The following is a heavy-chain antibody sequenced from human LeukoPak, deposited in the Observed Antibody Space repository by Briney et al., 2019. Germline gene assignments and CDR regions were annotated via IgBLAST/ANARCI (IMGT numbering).Heavy chain of an antibody. V-gene: IGHV4-59*08. CDR1: GGSISSYS. D-gene: IGHD5-12*01. J-gene: IGHJ3*02. CDR3: ARHGGESIVAMILHAFDI. CDR2: IYYSGST. Sequence: ASETLSLTCTVSGGSISSYSWSWIRQPPGKGLEWIGSIYYSGSTNYNPSLKSRVTMSVDTSKNQFPLKLSSVTAADTAVYYCARHGGESIVAMILHAFDIWGQGTMVTVSS.